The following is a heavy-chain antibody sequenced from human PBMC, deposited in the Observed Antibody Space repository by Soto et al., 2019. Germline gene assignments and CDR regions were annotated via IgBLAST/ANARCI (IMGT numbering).Heavy chain of an antibody. D-gene: IGHD6-13*01. CDR2: ISSNSAYI. CDR3: TRDASRDSSARGWFDP. CDR1: GLTFRSFT. J-gene: IGHJ5*02. V-gene: IGHV3-21*01. Sequence: GGSLRLSCAASGLTFRSFTMNWVRQAPGKGLEWVSTISSNSAYIYYTDALSGRFTISRDNAKNSLHLQMNSLRAEDTAVYYCTRDASRDSSARGWFDPWGPGTLVTVSS.